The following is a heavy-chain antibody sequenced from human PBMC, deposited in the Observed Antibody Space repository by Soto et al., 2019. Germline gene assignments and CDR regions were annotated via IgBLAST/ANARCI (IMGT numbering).Heavy chain of an antibody. CDR2: IYYSGST. CDR3: AGDCRSTSCHAAFDN. CDR1: GGSISSGDYY. D-gene: IGHD2-2*01. V-gene: IGHV4-30-4*01. J-gene: IGHJ3*02. Sequence: QVQLQESGPGLVKPSQTLSLTCTVSGGSISSGDYYWSWIRQPPGKGLEWIGYIYYSGSTYYNPSLKSRVTISVDTSKKQYSLKLRSVTAADTAVYYCAGDCRSTSCHAAFDNWGQGTMVPVYS.